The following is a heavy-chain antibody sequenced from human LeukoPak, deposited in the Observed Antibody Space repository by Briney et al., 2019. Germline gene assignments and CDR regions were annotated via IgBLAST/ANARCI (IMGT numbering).Heavy chain of an antibody. CDR2: INPKNAGT. V-gene: IGHV1-2*02. CDR1: GYSFTDDY. Sequence: GASVKVSCKASGYSFTDDYTHWVRQAPGQGLEWLGCINPKNAGTVHAQKFQGRLTMTRDPSINTGYMELSSLSSDDTAVYYCAKETGFDSERYKAFYILGQGTMVTVSS. CDR3: AKETGFDSERYKAFYI. D-gene: IGHD1-1*01. J-gene: IGHJ3*02.